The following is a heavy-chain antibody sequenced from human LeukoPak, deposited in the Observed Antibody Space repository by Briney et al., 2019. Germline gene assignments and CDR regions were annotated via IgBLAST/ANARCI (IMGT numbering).Heavy chain of an antibody. CDR3: ARVLLGRRLLDY. CDR1: GYTFTSYY. Sequence: ASVKVSCKASGYTFTSYYMHWVRQAPGQGLEWMGWISAYNGNTNYAQKLQGRVTMTTDTSTSTAYMELRSLRSDDTAVYYCARVLLGRRLLDYWGQGTLVTVSS. V-gene: IGHV1-18*04. D-gene: IGHD3-10*01. J-gene: IGHJ4*02. CDR2: ISAYNGNT.